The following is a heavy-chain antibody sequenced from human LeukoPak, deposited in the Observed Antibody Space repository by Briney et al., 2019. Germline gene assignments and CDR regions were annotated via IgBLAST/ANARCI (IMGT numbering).Heavy chain of an antibody. CDR2: IKQEGSEK. Sequence: SGGSLTLSCAASGFTFSYYWINWLRQAPGKGLEWVASIKQEGSEKYSVAPVKGRFTISRDNAKNSLYLQMNTLRAEDTAVYYCLRDRGYSTYDCWGQGTLVTVSS. CDR1: GFTFSYYW. J-gene: IGHJ4*02. V-gene: IGHV3-7*01. CDR3: LRDRGYSTYDC. D-gene: IGHD6-13*01.